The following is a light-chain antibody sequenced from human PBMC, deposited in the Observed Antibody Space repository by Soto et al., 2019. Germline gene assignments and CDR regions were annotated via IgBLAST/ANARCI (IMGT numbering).Light chain of an antibody. CDR3: QQYDSYSWT. CDR2: RAS. CDR1: QTISTW. V-gene: IGKV1-5*03. Sequence: IQLTQSPSTLSASVGDRVTMTCRASQTISTWLAWYQQKPGKAPNLLIYRASTLASGVPSRFSGSGSGTEFTLTISSLQPDDFETYYCQQYDSYSWTFGQGTKVDIK. J-gene: IGKJ1*01.